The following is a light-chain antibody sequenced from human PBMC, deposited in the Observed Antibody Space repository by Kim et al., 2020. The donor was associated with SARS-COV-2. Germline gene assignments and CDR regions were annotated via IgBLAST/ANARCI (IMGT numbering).Light chain of an antibody. V-gene: IGKV1-5*03. CDR1: HSIGSW. J-gene: IGKJ4*01. Sequence: DIQMTQSPSTLSASVGDRVTITCRASHSIGSWLAWYQQKPGKAPKLLIYKASTLESGVPPRFSGSGSGTEFTLAISSLQPDDAATYYCQQYNSYSLTFGGGTKVDIK. CDR2: KAS. CDR3: QQYNSYSLT.